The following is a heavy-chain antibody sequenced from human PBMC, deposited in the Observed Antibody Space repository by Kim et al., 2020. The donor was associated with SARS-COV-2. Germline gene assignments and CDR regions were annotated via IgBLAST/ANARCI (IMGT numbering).Heavy chain of an antibody. CDR3: ATRGAITMIVVDLDY. J-gene: IGHJ4*02. V-gene: IGHV3-23*01. CDR2: ISGSGGST. CDR1: GFTFSSYA. D-gene: IGHD3-22*01. Sequence: GSLRLSCAASGFTFSSYAMSWVRQAPGKGLEWVSAISGSGGSTYYADSVKGRFTISRDNSKNTLYLQMNSLRAEDTAVYYCATRGAITMIVVDLDYWGQGTLVTVSS.